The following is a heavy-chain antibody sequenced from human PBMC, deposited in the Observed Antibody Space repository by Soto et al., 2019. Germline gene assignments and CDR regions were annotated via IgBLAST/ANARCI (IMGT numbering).Heavy chain of an antibody. V-gene: IGHV1-18*01. D-gene: IGHD2-15*01. CDR1: GYTFTSYG. J-gene: IGHJ4*02. CDR3: ARDALRYCSGGSCYRVDY. CDR2: ISAYNGNT. Sequence: QVQLVQSGAEVKKPGASVKVSCKASGYTFTSYGISWVRQAPGQGLEWMGWISAYNGNTNYAQKLQGRVTMTTGTSTSTAYRELRSLRSDDTAVYYCARDALRYCSGGSCYRVDYWGQGTLVTVSS.